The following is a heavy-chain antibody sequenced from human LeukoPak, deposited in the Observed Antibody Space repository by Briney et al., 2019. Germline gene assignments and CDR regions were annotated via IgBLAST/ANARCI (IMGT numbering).Heavy chain of an antibody. V-gene: IGHV3-30*02. CDR2: IRYDGSNK. Sequence: GGSLRLSCAASGFTFSSYGMHWVRQAPGKGLEWVAFIRYDGSNKYYADSVKGRFTISRDNSKNTLYLQMNSLRAEDTAVYYCVKVVNSWDIDYFDYWGEGALVTVSS. J-gene: IGHJ4*02. CDR1: GFTFSSYG. D-gene: IGHD2-15*01. CDR3: VKVVNSWDIDYFDY.